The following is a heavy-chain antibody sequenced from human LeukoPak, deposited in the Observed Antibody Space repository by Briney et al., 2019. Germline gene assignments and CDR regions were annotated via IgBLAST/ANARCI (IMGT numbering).Heavy chain of an antibody. CDR2: VSWDGGST. CDR3: AKAYGSGSSLPFDY. Sequence: GGSLRLSCAASGFTFDDYTMHWVRQAPGKGLEWVSLVSWDGGSTYYSDSVKGRFTISRDNSKNSLYLQMNSLRTEDTALYYCAKAYGSGSSLPFDYWGQGTLVIVSS. D-gene: IGHD3-10*01. CDR1: GFTFDDYT. J-gene: IGHJ4*02. V-gene: IGHV3-43*01.